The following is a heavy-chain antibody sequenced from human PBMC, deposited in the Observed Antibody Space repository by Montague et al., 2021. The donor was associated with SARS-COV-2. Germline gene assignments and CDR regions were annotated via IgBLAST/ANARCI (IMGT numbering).Heavy chain of an antibody. J-gene: IGHJ4*02. Sequence: SLRLSCAASGFDFGEYAMHWVRQTPGKGLEWVSGISWNSDGSDYVDSVKGRFSISRDNAKKSLYLQMNSLRPEDTALYYCAKDIGTETIYEAFFDEWGQGTLVTVSS. V-gene: IGHV3-9*01. CDR1: GFDFGEYA. CDR3: AKDIGTETIYEAFFDE. CDR2: ISWNSDGS. D-gene: IGHD3-16*01.